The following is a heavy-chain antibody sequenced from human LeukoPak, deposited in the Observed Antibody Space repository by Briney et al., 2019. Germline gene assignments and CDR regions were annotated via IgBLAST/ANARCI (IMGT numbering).Heavy chain of an antibody. D-gene: IGHD1-1*01. CDR1: GFTFSGSG. V-gene: IGHV3-33*01. CDR3: ARDWGTTGTTGWMFDY. CDR2: IWFDGSNK. J-gene: IGHJ4*02. Sequence: GMSLRLSCAASGFTFSGSGMHWVRQAPGKGLEWVAIIWFDGSNKYYADSVKGRFTISRDNSKNTLYLQMNSLRAEGAAVYYCARDWGTTGTTGWMFDYWGQGTPVTVSS.